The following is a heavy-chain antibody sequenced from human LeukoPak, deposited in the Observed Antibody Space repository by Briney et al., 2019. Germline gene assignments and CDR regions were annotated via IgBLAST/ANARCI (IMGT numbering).Heavy chain of an antibody. J-gene: IGHJ4*02. CDR3: AGDNGDQVYLWYFDY. CDR2: IYYSGST. D-gene: IGHD4-17*01. Sequence: SETLSLTCTVSGGSISSYYWSWIRQPPGKGLEWIGYIYYSGSTNYNPSLKSRVTISVDTSKNQFSLKLSSVTAADTAVYYCAGDNGDQVYLWYFDYWGQGTLVTVSS. CDR1: GGSISSYY. V-gene: IGHV4-59*01.